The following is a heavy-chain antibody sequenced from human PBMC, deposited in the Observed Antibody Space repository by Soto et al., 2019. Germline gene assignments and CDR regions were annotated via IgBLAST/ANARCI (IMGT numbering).Heavy chain of an antibody. CDR1: GGSFSGYY. D-gene: IGHD2-2*01. V-gene: IGHV4-34*01. CDR3: ARGPGRGTSTGGPVLKNPRNYYYYMDV. Sequence: SETLSLTCAVYGGSFSGYYWSWIRQPPGKGLEWIGEINHSGSTNYNPSLKSRVTISVDTSKNQSSLKLSPVTAADTAVYYCARGPGRGTSTGGPVLKNPRNYYYYMDVWGKGTTVTVSS. J-gene: IGHJ6*03. CDR2: INHSGST.